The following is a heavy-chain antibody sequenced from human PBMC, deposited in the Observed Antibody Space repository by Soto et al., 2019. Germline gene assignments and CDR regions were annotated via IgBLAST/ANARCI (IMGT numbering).Heavy chain of an antibody. CDR1: GFSFSSYA. V-gene: IGHV3-23*01. CDR2: IGFTGDST. Sequence: EVQLLESGGGLVQPGGSLRLSCAASGFSFSSYAMSWVRHAPDKGLEWVSAIGFTGDSTFYADSVKGRFTISRDNSKNTLYLQMNSLRAEDTAVYFCARRFSSSSFYFDYWGQGTLVTVSS. D-gene: IGHD6-6*01. J-gene: IGHJ4*02. CDR3: ARRFSSSSFYFDY.